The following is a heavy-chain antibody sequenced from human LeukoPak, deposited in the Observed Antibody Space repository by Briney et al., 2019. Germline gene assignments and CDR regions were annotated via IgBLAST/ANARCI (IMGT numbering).Heavy chain of an antibody. CDR3: ARVYSGYDLPGSLANYYFDY. J-gene: IGHJ4*02. CDR2: FYSGGST. V-gene: IGHV4-4*07. D-gene: IGHD5-12*01. Sequence: SETLSLTCTVSGGSISSYYWSWIRQPAGKGLDWSGRFYSGGSTDYNPSLKSRVTMSVDTSKNQFSLKLSSVTAADTAVYYCARVYSGYDLPGSLANYYFDYWGQGTLVTVSS. CDR1: GGSISSYY.